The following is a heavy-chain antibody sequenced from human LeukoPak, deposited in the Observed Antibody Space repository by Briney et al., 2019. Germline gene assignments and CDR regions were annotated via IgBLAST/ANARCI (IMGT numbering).Heavy chain of an antibody. CDR1: GFTFSSYA. CDR3: AKDRFGELLYDY. J-gene: IGHJ4*02. Sequence: PGGSLRLSCAASGFTFSSYAMSWVRQAPGKGLEWVSAISGSGGSTYYADSVKGRFNISRDNSKNTLYLQMNSLRAEDTAVYYCAKDRFGELLYDYWGQGTLVTVSS. V-gene: IGHV3-23*01. D-gene: IGHD3-10*01. CDR2: ISGSGGST.